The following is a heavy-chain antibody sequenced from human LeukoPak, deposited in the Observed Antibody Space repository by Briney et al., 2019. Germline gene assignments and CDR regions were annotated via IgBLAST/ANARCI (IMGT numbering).Heavy chain of an antibody. CDR1: GXTFSSYA. J-gene: IGHJ6*02. Sequence: SGGSLRLSCAASGXTFSSYAMSWVRQAPEKGLEWVSAISGSGGSTYYADSVKGRFTISRDNSKNTLYLQMNSLRAEDTAVYYCAKGGYYYGSGSYYEMDVWGQGTTVTVSS. CDR3: AKGGYYYGSGSYYEMDV. D-gene: IGHD3-10*01. V-gene: IGHV3-23*01. CDR2: ISGSGGST.